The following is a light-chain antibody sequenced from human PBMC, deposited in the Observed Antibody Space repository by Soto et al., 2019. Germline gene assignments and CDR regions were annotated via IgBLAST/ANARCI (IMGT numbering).Light chain of an antibody. V-gene: IGKV3-15*01. CDR1: QNMYSN. CDR2: GAS. J-gene: IGKJ1*01. CDR3: QQYNNWPPT. Sequence: IVLTPSPATMSLSAGERATMXCRASQNMYSNVAGYQQRTGQAPRLLIYGASTRAPGSPARFSGSGSGTEFTRSIGSRQSEDFAVYYGQQYNNWPPTFGQGTKVDIK.